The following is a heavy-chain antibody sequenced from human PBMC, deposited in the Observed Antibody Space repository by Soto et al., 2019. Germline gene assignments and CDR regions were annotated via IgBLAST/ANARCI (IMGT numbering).Heavy chain of an antibody. CDR3: PTMIDFPNPLQPLP. CDR2: MNPNSGNT. D-gene: IGHD3-22*01. J-gene: IGHJ5*02. CDR1: GYTFTSYD. Sequence: ASVKVSCKASGYTFTSYDINWVRQATGQGLEWMGWMNPNSGNTGYAQKFQGRVTMTRNTSISTAYMELSSLRSEGRVVVGAPTMIDFPNPLQPLPWG. V-gene: IGHV1-8*01.